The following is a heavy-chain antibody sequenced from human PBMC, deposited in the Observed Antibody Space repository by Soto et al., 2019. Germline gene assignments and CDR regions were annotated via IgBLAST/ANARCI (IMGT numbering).Heavy chain of an antibody. V-gene: IGHV4-59*01. CDR2: IYYSGST. D-gene: IGHD4-17*01. Sequence: TSETLSLRYTVSDGSIGNYCLRWIRQPPGKGLEWIGYIYYSGSTNYNPSLKSRVTISVDTSKNQFSLKLSSVTAADTAVYYCAILYGDSDYWGQGTLVTVSS. J-gene: IGHJ4*02. CDR1: DGSIGNYC. CDR3: AILYGDSDY.